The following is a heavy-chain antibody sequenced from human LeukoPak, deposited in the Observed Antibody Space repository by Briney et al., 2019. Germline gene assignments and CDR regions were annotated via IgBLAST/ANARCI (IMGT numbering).Heavy chain of an antibody. D-gene: IGHD2-21*01. CDR2: FFPLMDTT. CDR1: ADSLDNFA. J-gene: IGHJ4*02. V-gene: IGHV1-69*13. CDR3: SRVVVAVPASSPDLVLGES. Sequence: SVKLSCKTSADSLDNFAIGWVRQAPGQGLEWMGGFFPLMDTTDYVEKFQDRLTITADDSATTVYMELRNLRSEDTAIYFCSRVVVAVPASSPDLVLGESWGQGTRVTVST.